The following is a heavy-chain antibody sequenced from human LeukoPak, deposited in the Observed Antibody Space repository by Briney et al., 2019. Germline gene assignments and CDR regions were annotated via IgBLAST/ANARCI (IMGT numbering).Heavy chain of an antibody. CDR1: GFTFSSYW. CDR3: ARVGWGGLYYFDY. J-gene: IGHJ4*02. V-gene: IGHV3-7*01. D-gene: IGHD3-16*01. Sequence: PGGSLRLSCAASGFTFSSYWMSWVRQAPGKGLEWVANIKQDGSYKYYVDSVKGRFTISRDNAKNTLYLLINSLRTEDTAVYYCARVGWGGLYYFDYWGQGALVTVSS. CDR2: IKQDGSYK.